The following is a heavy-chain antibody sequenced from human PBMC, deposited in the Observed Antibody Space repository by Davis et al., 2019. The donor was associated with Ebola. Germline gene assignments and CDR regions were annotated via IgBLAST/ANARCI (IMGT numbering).Heavy chain of an antibody. V-gene: IGHV3-30-3*01. CDR2: ISYDGSDKFYHYDESTE. J-gene: IGHJ2*01. CDR3: VRDPALVVTGGGWVFGL. CDR1: GVTFSSYA. D-gene: IGHD2-21*02. Sequence: GGSLRLSCTASGVTFSSYAMHWVRQAPGKGLEWVAVISYDGSDKFYHYDESTEYYADSVKGRFTISRDNSKNTLYLQMNSLRAEDTAVYYCVRDPALVVTGGGWVFGLWGRGTLVTVSS.